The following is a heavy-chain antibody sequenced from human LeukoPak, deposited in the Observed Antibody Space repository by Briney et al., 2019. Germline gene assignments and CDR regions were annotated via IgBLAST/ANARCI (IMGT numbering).Heavy chain of an antibody. J-gene: IGHJ4*02. V-gene: IGHV1-2*02. Sequence: ASVKVSCKTSGYTFTGYYMHWVRQAPGKGLESMGWINPNSGGTKYAPRFQGRVTMTRDTSISTAYMELSRLRSDDTAVYYCATGTSGSYSVCDYWGQGTLVTVSS. CDR3: ATGTSGSYSVCDY. D-gene: IGHD3-10*01. CDR1: GYTFTGYY. CDR2: INPNSGGT.